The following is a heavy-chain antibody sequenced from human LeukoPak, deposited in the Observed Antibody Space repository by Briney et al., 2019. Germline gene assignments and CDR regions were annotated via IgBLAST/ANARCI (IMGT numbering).Heavy chain of an antibody. V-gene: IGHV4-59*01. CDR3: ARDELQWLPPYYYYYGMDV. D-gene: IGHD6-19*01. CDR2: IYYSVST. J-gene: IGHJ6*02. CDR1: GGSLSSYY. Sequence: SETLSLTCTVSGGSLSSYYWSWIRQPPGTGLEWIGYIYYSVSTNYNPSLKSRVTMSVDTSKNQFSLKLSSVTAADTAVYYCARDELQWLPPYYYYYGMDVWGQGTTVTVSS.